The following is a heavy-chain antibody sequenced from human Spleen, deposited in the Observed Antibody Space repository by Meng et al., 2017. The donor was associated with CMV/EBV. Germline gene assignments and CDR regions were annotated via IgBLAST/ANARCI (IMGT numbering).Heavy chain of an antibody. CDR1: GYTFSDYW. J-gene: IGHJ4*02. CDR2: IYPGDSDV. CDR3: ARRKRAIPNSFDWGGEELLDY. V-gene: IGHV5-51*01. D-gene: IGHD1-26*01. Sequence: KVSCKGFGYTFSDYWIGWVRQMPGKGLEWMGIIYPGDSDVRYSPSFQGQVYISADESISTAYLQWYSLKASDTAIYYCARRKRAIPNSFDWGGEELLDYWGQGTPVTVSS.